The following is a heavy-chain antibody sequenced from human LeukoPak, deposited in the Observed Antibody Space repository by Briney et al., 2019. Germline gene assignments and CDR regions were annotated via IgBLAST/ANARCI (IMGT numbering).Heavy chain of an antibody. CDR2: LTGDGSST. V-gene: IGHV3-43*02. CDR1: GFTFDHYA. D-gene: IGHD3-10*01. J-gene: IGHJ4*02. CDR3: AKDMGDYYGSGSYPLFHY. Sequence: PGGSLRLSCAASGFTFDHYAMHWVRQAPGKGLEWVSLLTGDGSSTYYADSVKGRFTISRDNSKNSLYLQMSSLRTEDIALYYCAKDMGDYYGSGSYPLFHYWGQGTLVTVSS.